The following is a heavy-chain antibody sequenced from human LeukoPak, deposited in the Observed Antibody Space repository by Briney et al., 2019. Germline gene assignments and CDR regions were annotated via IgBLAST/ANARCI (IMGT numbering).Heavy chain of an antibody. Sequence: GGSLRLSCAASGFTFSSHSMNWVRQAPGKGLEWVSSISGSSSFIYYADSVKGRFTISRDNAKNSLYLQMNSLRAEDTAVYYCAELGITMIGGVWGKGTTVTISS. CDR2: ISGSSSFI. CDR3: AELGITMIGGV. CDR1: GFTFSSHS. D-gene: IGHD3-10*02. J-gene: IGHJ6*04. V-gene: IGHV3-21*01.